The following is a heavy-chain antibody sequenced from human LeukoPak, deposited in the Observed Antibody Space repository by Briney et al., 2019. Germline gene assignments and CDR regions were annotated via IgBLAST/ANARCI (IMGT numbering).Heavy chain of an antibody. V-gene: IGHV3-33*01. CDR1: GFTFSSYG. Sequence: PGRSLRLSCAASGFTFSSYGMHWVRQAPGKGLEWVAVIWNDGNNKYYADSVKGRFTISRDNSKNTLYVQMNSLRAEDTAVYYCARGSYDFWSGYYSYYMDVWGKGTTVTVSS. J-gene: IGHJ6*03. D-gene: IGHD3-3*01. CDR3: ARGSYDFWSGYYSYYMDV. CDR2: IWNDGNNK.